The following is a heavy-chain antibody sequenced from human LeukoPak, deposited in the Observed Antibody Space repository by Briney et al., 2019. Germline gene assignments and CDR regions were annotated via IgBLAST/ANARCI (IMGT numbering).Heavy chain of an antibody. J-gene: IGHJ4*02. CDR1: GFTFSSYA. CDR3: AKDDGDFWSGSKNNRPIDY. D-gene: IGHD3-3*01. CDR2: ISGSGGST. V-gene: IGHV3-23*01. Sequence: GGSLRLSCAASGFTFSSYAMSWVRQAPGKGLEWVSAISGSGGSTYYADSVKGRFTISRDNSTNTLYLQMNSLRAEDTAVYYCAKDDGDFWSGSKNNRPIDYWGQGTLVTVSS.